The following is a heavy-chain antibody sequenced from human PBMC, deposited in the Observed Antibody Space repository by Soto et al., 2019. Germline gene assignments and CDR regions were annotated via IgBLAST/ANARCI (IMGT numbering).Heavy chain of an antibody. Sequence: QVQLVQSGAEVKKPGSSVKVSCKASGGTFSSYAISWVRQAPGQGLEWMRGIIPIFGTANYAQKFQGRVTITADESTSTADRGRSSLRSEDTGMYYCARDLREQLLQRYYGMDVWGQGTTVTGSS. V-gene: IGHV1-69*12. CDR2: IIPIFGTA. J-gene: IGHJ6*02. D-gene: IGHD6-13*01. CDR1: GGTFSSYA. CDR3: ARDLREQLLQRYYGMDV.